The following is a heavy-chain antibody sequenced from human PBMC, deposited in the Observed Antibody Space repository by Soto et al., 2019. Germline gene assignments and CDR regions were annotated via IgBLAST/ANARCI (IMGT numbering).Heavy chain of an antibody. CDR2: IYYSGST. CDR1: GGYISSYY. Sequence: SETLSLTCTASGGYISSYYWSWIRQPPGKGLEWIGYIYYSGSTNYNPSLKSRVTISVDRSKNQFSLKLSSVTAADTAVYYCARFLIFGSYYDYWGQGTLVTVSS. CDR3: ARFLIFGSYYDY. V-gene: IGHV4-59*12. J-gene: IGHJ4*02. D-gene: IGHD2-21*02.